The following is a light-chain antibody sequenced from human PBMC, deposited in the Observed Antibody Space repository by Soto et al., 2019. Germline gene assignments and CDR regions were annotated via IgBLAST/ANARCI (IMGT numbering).Light chain of an antibody. V-gene: IGKV3-15*01. CDR1: QSVSSN. Sequence: EIVMTQSPATLSVSPGEGATVSCRASQSVSSNLAWYQQKPGQAPRLLIYGASTRATGIPARFSGSGSGTEFTLTISSLQSEDFAVFYCQQYGSSPPTFGQGTKVEIK. J-gene: IGKJ2*01. CDR2: GAS. CDR3: QQYGSSPPT.